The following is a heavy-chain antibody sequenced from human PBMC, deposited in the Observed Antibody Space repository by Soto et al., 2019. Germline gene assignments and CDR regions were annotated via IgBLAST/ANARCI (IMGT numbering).Heavy chain of an antibody. V-gene: IGHV1-18*01. D-gene: IGHD3-3*01. CDR2: ISAYNGNT. CDR1: GYTFTSYG. CDR3: ARDLLRFLEWLPPVGYFDY. Sequence: GASVKVSCKASGYTFTSYGISWVRQAPVQGLGWMGWISAYNGNTNYAQKLQGRVTMTTDTSTSTAYMELRSLRSDDTAVYYCARDLLRFLEWLPPVGYFDYWGQGTLVTVSS. J-gene: IGHJ4*02.